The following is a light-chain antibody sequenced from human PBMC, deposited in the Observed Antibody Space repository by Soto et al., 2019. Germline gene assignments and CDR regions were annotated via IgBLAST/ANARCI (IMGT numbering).Light chain of an antibody. CDR3: QAYNSAPALT. J-gene: IGKJ4*01. CDR2: AAS. V-gene: IGKV1-27*01. CDR1: QGISNN. Sequence: DIQMTQSPSSLSASVGDRVTITCRASQGISNNLAWYQQKPGKVPKLLIFAASTLQSGVPSRFSGSGSGTDFTLTISSLQPEDFATYYCQAYNSAPALTFGGGTKVEIK.